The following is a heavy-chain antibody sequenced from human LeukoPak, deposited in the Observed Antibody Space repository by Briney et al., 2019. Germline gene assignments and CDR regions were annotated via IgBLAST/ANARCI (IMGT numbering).Heavy chain of an antibody. D-gene: IGHD3-9*01. V-gene: IGHV3-49*04. CDR1: GFTFGDYA. Sequence: GGSLRLSCTAPGFTFGDYAMSWVRQAPGKGLEWVGFIRSKAYGGTTEYAASVKGRFTISRDDSKSIAYLQMNSLKTEDTAVYYCTCQVNYDILTGYGENFDYWGQGTLVTVSS. CDR3: TCQVNYDILTGYGENFDY. J-gene: IGHJ4*02. CDR2: IRSKAYGGTT.